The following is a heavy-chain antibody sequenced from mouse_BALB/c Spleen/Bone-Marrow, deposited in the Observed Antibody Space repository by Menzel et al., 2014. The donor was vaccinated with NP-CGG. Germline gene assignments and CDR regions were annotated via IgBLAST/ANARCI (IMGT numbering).Heavy chain of an antibody. Sequence: EVKVVESGGGLVQPGGSLKLSCAASGFTFSSYGMSWVRQTPDKRLELVATINSNGDSTCYPDSVKGRFTISRDNAKNTLYLQMSSLKSEDTAMYYCARGLGLFDYWGQGTTLTVSS. CDR3: ARGLGLFDY. J-gene: IGHJ2*01. V-gene: IGHV5-6-3*01. CDR1: GFTFSSYG. CDR2: INSNGDST. D-gene: IGHD4-1*01.